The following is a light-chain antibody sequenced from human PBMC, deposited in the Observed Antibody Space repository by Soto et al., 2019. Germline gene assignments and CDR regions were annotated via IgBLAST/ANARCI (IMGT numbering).Light chain of an antibody. J-gene: IGKJ4*02. CDR2: DAS. V-gene: IGKV3-11*01. CDR1: QSVSSY. Sequence: EIVLTQSPATLSLSPGERATLSCRASQSVSSYLAWYQQKPGQAPRLLIYDASNRATGIPARFSGSGSGTDFTLTISSREPEDFAFYYCQQRSNWPGFGGGTKVEIK. CDR3: QQRSNWPG.